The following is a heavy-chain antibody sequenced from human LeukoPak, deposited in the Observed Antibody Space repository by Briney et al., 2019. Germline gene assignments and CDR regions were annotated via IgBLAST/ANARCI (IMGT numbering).Heavy chain of an antibody. D-gene: IGHD3-9*01. Sequence: ASVKVSCKASGYTFSGYYMHWVRQAPGQGLEWMGWISAYNGYTKYAQKVQGGVTMTTDTSTSTAYMELRGLTSDDTAVYYCARSPPTGYLYYFDYWGQGTLVTVSS. J-gene: IGHJ4*02. CDR2: ISAYNGYT. CDR1: GYTFSGYY. V-gene: IGHV1-18*04. CDR3: ARSPPTGYLYYFDY.